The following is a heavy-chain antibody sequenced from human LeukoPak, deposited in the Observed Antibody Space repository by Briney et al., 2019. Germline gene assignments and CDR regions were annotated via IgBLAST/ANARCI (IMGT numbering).Heavy chain of an antibody. CDR1: GGSISSGGYY. J-gene: IGHJ4*02. CDR2: MFYSGST. D-gene: IGHD3-10*01. CDR3: ARGSYMVRGVINPFFLDY. V-gene: IGHV4-31*03. Sequence: PSQTLSLTCTVSGGSISSGGYYWSWIRQLPGQGLEWIGYMFYSGSTDYNPSLKSRVTMSLDSSKNQFSLKLGSVTAADTAVYYCARGSYMVRGVINPFFLDYWGQGTLVTVSS.